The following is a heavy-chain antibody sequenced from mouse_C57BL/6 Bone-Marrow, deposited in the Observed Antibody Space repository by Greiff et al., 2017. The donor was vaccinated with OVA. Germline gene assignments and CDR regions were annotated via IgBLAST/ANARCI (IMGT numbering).Heavy chain of an antibody. V-gene: IGHV1-62-3*01. CDR1: GYTFTSYW. CDR2: IDPNSGGT. CDR3: ARSLLYSNYFFDD. Sequence: VKLQESGAELVKPGASVKLSCKASGYTFTSYWMHWVKQRPGRGLEWIGRIDPNSGGTEYNVKFKGKATLTVDKPSSTAYMQLSSLTSEDSAVYYCARSLLYSNYFFDDWGQGPTLTVSS. J-gene: IGHJ2*01. D-gene: IGHD2-5*01.